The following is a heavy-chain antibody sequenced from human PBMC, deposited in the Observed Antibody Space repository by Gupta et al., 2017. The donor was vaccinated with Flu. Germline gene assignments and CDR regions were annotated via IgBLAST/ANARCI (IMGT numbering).Heavy chain of an antibody. Sequence: QVQLVQSGAEVKRPGASVTVSCKASGYTFTSFDINWVRQATGQGLEWMGWMNPNSGHTGYAQKFQARVTLTRNTSIRTAYMELSSLRSEDTAVYYCGRLVSCGGDCYYVDSWGQGTRVTVSS. J-gene: IGHJ5*01. CDR2: MNPNSGHT. D-gene: IGHD2-21*02. V-gene: IGHV1-8*01. CDR1: GYTFTSFD. CDR3: GRLVSCGGDCYYVDS.